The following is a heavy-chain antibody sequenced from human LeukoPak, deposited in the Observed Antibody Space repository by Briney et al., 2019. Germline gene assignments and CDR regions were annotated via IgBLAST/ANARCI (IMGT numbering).Heavy chain of an antibody. CDR2: IYYSGST. Sequence: SETLSLTCTVSGGSISSYYWSWIRQPPGKGLEWIGYIYYSGSTNYNPSLKSRVTISVDTSKNQFSLKLSSVTAADTAVYYCARASIVIAAAGDYWYFDLWGRGTLVTVSS. CDR3: ARASIVIAAAGDYWYFDL. D-gene: IGHD6-13*01. CDR1: GGSISSYY. J-gene: IGHJ2*01. V-gene: IGHV4-59*01.